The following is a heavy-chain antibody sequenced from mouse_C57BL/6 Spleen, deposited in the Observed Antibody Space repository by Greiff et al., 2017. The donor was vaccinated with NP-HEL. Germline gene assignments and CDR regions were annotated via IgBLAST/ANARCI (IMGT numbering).Heavy chain of an antibody. Sequence: EVKLQESGPGLVKPSQSLSLTCSVTGYSITSGYYWNWIRQFPGNKLEWMGYISYDGSNNYNPSLKNRITITRDTSKNQFFLKLNSVTTEDTATYYCASRGLYYGSAWFAYWGQGTLVTVSA. CDR3: ASRGLYYGSAWFAY. CDR2: ISYDGSN. CDR1: GYSITSGYY. J-gene: IGHJ3*01. D-gene: IGHD1-1*01. V-gene: IGHV3-6*01.